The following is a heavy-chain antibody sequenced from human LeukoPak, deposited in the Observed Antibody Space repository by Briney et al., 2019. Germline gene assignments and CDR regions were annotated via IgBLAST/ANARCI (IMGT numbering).Heavy chain of an antibody. CDR3: ARCYYDSSGCDY. V-gene: IGHV4-34*01. CDR1: VGPFSGYY. J-gene: IGHJ4*02. D-gene: IGHD3-22*01. CDR2: INHSGST. Sequence: SETLSLTCAVYVGPFSGYYWSWIRQPPGKGPEWIGEINHSGSTNYNPSLKSRVTISVDTFKNQFALKLNSWTAADTAVCYGARCYYDSSGCDYWGQGTLVTVSS.